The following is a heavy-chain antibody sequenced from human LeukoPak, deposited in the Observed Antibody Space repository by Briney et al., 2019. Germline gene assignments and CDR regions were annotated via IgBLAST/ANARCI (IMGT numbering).Heavy chain of an antibody. CDR3: ASDQVSGVFDY. Sequence: GGSLRLSCAGSGFIFSDFYINWIRQSPGKGLEWLAYISPDGSYTTYGDSVEGRFVISRDNAKNSVSLQINSLRVEDTALYFCASDQVSGVFDYWGQGARVTVS. CDR1: GFIFSDFY. D-gene: IGHD5/OR15-5a*01. CDR2: ISPDGSYT. J-gene: IGHJ4*02. V-gene: IGHV3-11*05.